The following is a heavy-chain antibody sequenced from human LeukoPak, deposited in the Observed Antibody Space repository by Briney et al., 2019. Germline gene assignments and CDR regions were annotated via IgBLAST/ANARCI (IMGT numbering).Heavy chain of an antibody. CDR1: GGSFSGYY. Sequence: PSETLSLTCAVYGGSFSGYYWSWIRQPPGKGLEWIGEINHSGSTNYNPSLKSRVTISVDTPKNQVSLKLSSVTAADTAVFYCARDSRSGTYSADPFDIWGQGTMVTVSS. D-gene: IGHD1-26*01. CDR2: INHSGST. V-gene: IGHV4-34*01. CDR3: ARDSRSGTYSADPFDI. J-gene: IGHJ3*02.